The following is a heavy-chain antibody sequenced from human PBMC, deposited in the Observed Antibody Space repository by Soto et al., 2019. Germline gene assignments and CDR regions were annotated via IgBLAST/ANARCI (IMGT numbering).Heavy chain of an antibody. Sequence: SLRLSCAASGFTFDDYAMHWVRQAPGKGLEWVSGISWNSGSIGYADSVKGRFTISRDNAKNSLYLQMNSLRAEDTALYYCAKVALWFGESGWFDPWGQGTLVTVSS. CDR3: AKVALWFGESGWFDP. CDR1: GFTFDDYA. CDR2: ISWNSGSI. D-gene: IGHD3-10*01. V-gene: IGHV3-9*01. J-gene: IGHJ5*02.